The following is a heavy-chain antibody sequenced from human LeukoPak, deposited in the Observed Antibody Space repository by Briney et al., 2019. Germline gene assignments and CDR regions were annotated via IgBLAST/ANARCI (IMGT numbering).Heavy chain of an antibody. CDR3: AKEDQGKIVVVPAAIDY. V-gene: IGHV3-23*01. CDR2: ISGSGGST. D-gene: IGHD2-2*01. J-gene: IGHJ4*02. Sequence: AGESLRLSCAASGFTFSSYAMSWVRQAPGKGLEWVSAISGSGGSTYYADSVKGRFTISRDNSKNTLYLQTNSLRAEDTAVYYCAKEDQGKIVVVPAAIDYWGQGALVTVSS. CDR1: GFTFSSYA.